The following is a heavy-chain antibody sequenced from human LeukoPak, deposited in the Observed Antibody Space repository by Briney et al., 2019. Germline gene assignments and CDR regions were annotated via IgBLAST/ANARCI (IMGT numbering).Heavy chain of an antibody. Sequence: PSETLSLTCTVSGYSISNGYYWVWLRQPPGKGLGWIGSVYHSGTTYYNPSLKSQVTISVDMSKNHFSLKLNSVTAADTAVYSCAREGSAPFDYWGQGTLVTVSS. V-gene: IGHV4-38-2*02. CDR1: GYSISNGYY. CDR3: AREGSAPFDY. D-gene: IGHD3-10*01. CDR2: VYHSGTT. J-gene: IGHJ4*02.